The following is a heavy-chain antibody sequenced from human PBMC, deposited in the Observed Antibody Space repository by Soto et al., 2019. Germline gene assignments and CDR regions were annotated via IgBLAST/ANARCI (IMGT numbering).Heavy chain of an antibody. Sequence: QVQLVESGGGVVQPGRSLRLSCAASGFTFSSYGMHWVRQAPGKGLEWVAVIWYDGSNKYYADSVKGRFTISRDNSKNTLYLQMNSLRAEDTAVYYCARDFGRYGDYPYYMDVWGKGTTVTVSS. CDR1: GFTFSSYG. D-gene: IGHD4-17*01. J-gene: IGHJ6*03. CDR3: ARDFGRYGDYPYYMDV. V-gene: IGHV3-33*01. CDR2: IWYDGSNK.